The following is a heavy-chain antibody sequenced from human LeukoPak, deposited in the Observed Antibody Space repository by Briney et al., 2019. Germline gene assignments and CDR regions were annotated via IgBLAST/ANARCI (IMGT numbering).Heavy chain of an antibody. CDR1: GYSISSGYY. D-gene: IGHD3-10*01. V-gene: IGHV4-38-2*02. CDR2: IYHSGST. J-gene: IGHJ4*02. Sequence: SETLSLTCTVSGYSISSGYYWGWIRQPPGKGLEWIGSIYHSGSTYYNPSLKSRVTISVDTSKNQFSLKLSSVTAADTAVYYCARHRHTYYYGSGSYPFDYWGQGTLVTVSS. CDR3: ARHRHTYYYGSGSYPFDY.